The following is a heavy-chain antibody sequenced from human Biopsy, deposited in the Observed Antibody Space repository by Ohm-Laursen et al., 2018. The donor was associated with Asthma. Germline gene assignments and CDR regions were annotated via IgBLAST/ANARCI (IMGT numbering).Heavy chain of an antibody. CDR3: ARGAYYEDSNGYHGAFDI. D-gene: IGHD3-22*01. CDR1: GGSISSGGYS. CDR2: IFYSGGT. V-gene: IGHV4-30-2*01. Sequence: SDTLSLTCPASGGSISSGGYSWNWIRQPPGKGLEWIGYIFYSGGTYYNPSLKSRVTISVDRSTKQISLKVRSVTAADTAVYFCARGAYYEDSNGYHGAFDIWGQGAMVTVSS. J-gene: IGHJ3*02.